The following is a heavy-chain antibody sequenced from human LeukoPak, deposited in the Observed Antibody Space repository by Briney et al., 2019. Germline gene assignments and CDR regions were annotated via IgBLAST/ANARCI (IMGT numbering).Heavy chain of an antibody. D-gene: IGHD3-22*01. CDR1: GYTFTSYA. V-gene: IGHV1-3*01. CDR3: ARDLLPSYDSSGYGMDY. CDR2: INAVNGNT. J-gene: IGHJ4*02. Sequence: ASVTVSCKASGYTFTSYAMHWVRQAPGQRLEWMGWINAVNGNTKYSQKFQGRVTITRDTSASTAYMELSSLRSEDTAVYYCARDLLPSYDSSGYGMDYWGQGTLVTVSS.